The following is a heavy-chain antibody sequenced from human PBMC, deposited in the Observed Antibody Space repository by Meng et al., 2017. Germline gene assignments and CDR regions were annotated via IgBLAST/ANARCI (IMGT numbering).Heavy chain of an antibody. V-gene: IGHV4-34*01. CDR2: INHSGST. CDR1: GGSFSGSY. CDR3: ARGSMFGATVTKIDY. D-gene: IGHD4-17*01. J-gene: IGHJ4*02. Sequence: QDHRQLWARGSLTPSGTLTPPACGYGGSFSGSYWSRIRQPPGKGLEWIGEINHSGSTNYNPSLKSRVTISVDTSKNQFSLKLSSVTAADTAVYYCARGSMFGATVTKIDYWGQGTLVTVSS.